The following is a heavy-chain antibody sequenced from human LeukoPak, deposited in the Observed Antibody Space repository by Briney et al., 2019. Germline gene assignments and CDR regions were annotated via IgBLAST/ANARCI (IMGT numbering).Heavy chain of an antibody. CDR3: AREDRNDGYNFDH. CDR1: GLTFSSYT. CDR2: IRDNGDST. Sequence: GGPLRLSCSASGLTFSSYTMHWVRQAPGKGLEYVSAIRDNGDSTFYADSVKGRFTTSRDNSKNTLYLQMSSLRAEDTAVYYCAREDRNDGYNFDHWGQGALVTVSS. V-gene: IGHV3-64D*06. J-gene: IGHJ4*02. D-gene: IGHD5-24*01.